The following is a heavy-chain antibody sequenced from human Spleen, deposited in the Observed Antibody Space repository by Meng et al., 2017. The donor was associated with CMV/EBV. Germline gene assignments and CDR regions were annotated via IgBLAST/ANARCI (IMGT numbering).Heavy chain of an antibody. V-gene: IGHV3-11*01. CDR2: ISSSGSTI. CDR3: ARDHNAFDI. Sequence: LSLTCAASGFTFSDYYMSWIRQTPGKGLEWVSYISSSGSTIYYADSVKGRFTISRDNAKNSLYLQMNSLRAEDTAVYYCARDHNAFDIWGQGTIVTVSS. J-gene: IGHJ3*02. CDR1: GFTFSDYY.